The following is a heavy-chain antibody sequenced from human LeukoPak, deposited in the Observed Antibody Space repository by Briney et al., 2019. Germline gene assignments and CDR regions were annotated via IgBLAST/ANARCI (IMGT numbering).Heavy chain of an antibody. CDR2: IYYSGST. CDR3: ARGGPPGYYYDYYMDV. Sequence: SETLSLTCAVSGGSISSGGYSWSWIRQTPGKGLEWIGYIYYSGSTNFNPSLKSRVTVSVDTSKNQFSLKMSSVTVADTAVYFCARGGPPGYYYDYYMDVWGKGTTVTISS. V-gene: IGHV4-61*08. J-gene: IGHJ6*03. CDR1: GGSISSGGYS.